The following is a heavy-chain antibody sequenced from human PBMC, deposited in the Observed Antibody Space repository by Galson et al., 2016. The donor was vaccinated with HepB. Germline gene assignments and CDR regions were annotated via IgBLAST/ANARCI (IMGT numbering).Heavy chain of an antibody. CDR2: IYYTGST. CDR1: GGSISRSTYN. V-gene: IGHV4-39*01. J-gene: IGHJ4*02. Sequence: SETLSLTCTVSGGSISRSTYNWGWIRQPPGKGLEWIGRIYYTGSTHYNPSLKSRVSISVYTSKNQFSLKLSSVTAADTAVCYCASYCSSTSCSGYYFDYWGQGTLVTVSS. CDR3: ASYCSSTSCSGYYFDY. D-gene: IGHD2-2*01.